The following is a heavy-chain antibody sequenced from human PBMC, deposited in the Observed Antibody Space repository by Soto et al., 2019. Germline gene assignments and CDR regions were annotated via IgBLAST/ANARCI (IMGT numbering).Heavy chain of an antibody. CDR3: AIDNPIEITGYSSGHDAFDI. Sequence: EVQLVESGGGLVKPGGSLRLSCAASGFTFSSYSMNWVRQAPGKGLEWVSSISSSSSYIYYADSVKGRFTISRDNAKNSLYLQMNSLRAEDTAVYYCAIDNPIEITGYSSGHDAFDILGQGTMVTVSS. V-gene: IGHV3-21*01. J-gene: IGHJ3*02. CDR2: ISSSSSYI. CDR1: GFTFSSYS. D-gene: IGHD6-19*01.